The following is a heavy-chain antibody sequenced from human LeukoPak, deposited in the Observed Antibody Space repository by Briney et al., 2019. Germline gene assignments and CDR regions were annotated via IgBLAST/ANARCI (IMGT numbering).Heavy chain of an antibody. V-gene: IGHV3-23*01. Sequence: PGGSLRLSCAASGFTFSTYAMSWVRQAPGKGLEWVSGISGSGDSTYYADSVKGRFTISRDNSNNTLYLQMNSLRAEDTAVYYCAKDHLGYCSGGSCYDFDYWGQGTLVTVSS. CDR3: AKDHLGYCSGGSCYDFDY. CDR1: GFTFSTYA. J-gene: IGHJ4*02. D-gene: IGHD2-15*01. CDR2: ISGSGDST.